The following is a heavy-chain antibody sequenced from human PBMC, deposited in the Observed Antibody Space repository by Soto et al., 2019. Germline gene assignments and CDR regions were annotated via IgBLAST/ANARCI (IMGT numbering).Heavy chain of an antibody. J-gene: IGHJ3*02. CDR3: AKATATGGGAFDI. CDR2: ILVGGST. V-gene: IGHV3-23*01. D-gene: IGHD2-8*02. CDR1: GFICSSYD. Sequence: QSGGSLRLSCAASGFICSSYDMSWVRQAPGKGLEWVSTILVGGSTHYEDSVKGRFTISRDGSKNTVYLQMNSLTAGGTAVYYCAKATATGGGAFDICGQGTMVTVSS.